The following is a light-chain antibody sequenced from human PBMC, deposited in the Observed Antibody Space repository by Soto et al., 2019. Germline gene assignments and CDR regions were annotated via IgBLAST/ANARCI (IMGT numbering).Light chain of an antibody. CDR1: SSDVGGYNY. CDR2: EVS. CDR3: SSYTSSSTLV. Sequence: QSALTQPASVSGSPGQSITISCTGTSSDVGGYNYVSWYQQHPGKAPKLMIYEVSNRPSGVSNRFSGSKSGNTASLTISGRQAEDGADYYCSSYTSSSTLVFGTGTKVTVL. J-gene: IGLJ1*01. V-gene: IGLV2-14*01.